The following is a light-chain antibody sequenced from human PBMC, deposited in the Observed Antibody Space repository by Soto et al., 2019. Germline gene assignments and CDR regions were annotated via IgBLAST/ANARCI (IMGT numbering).Light chain of an antibody. Sequence: QSVLTQPASVSGSPGQSITISCTGTSSDVGGYNYVSWYQQHPGKAPKLMMYEVSNRPSGVSNRFSGSKSGNTASLTISGLQAEDEADYYCSSYTSSSNWVFGGGTKLTVL. CDR1: SSDVGGYNY. J-gene: IGLJ3*02. CDR2: EVS. V-gene: IGLV2-14*01. CDR3: SSYTSSSNWV.